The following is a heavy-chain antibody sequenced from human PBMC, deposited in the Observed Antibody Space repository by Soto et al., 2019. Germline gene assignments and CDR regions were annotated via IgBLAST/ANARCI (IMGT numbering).Heavy chain of an antibody. Sequence: PGGALRLSCAASGFTFSTYSMNWVRQAPGKGLEWVSYISSSSSTIYYADSVKGRFTISRDNAKNSLYLQMNSLRAEDTAVYYCARGGYYYYYVDVWGKGTTVTVSS. CDR3: ARGGYYYYYVDV. CDR2: ISSSSSTI. V-gene: IGHV3-48*01. J-gene: IGHJ6*03. CDR1: GFTFSTYS.